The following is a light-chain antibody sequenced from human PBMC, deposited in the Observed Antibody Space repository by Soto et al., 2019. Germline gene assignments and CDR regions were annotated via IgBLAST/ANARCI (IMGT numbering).Light chain of an antibody. Sequence: EIVLTQSPGTLSLSPWERVTLSCRASQSVSSTYLAWYQQKPGQAPSLLIYGASSRATGIPDRFSGSGSETDFTLTTSRLQPEDFAVYYCQQYGTSPLTFGGGTKVDIK. V-gene: IGKV3-20*01. CDR2: GAS. CDR3: QQYGTSPLT. CDR1: QSVSSTY. J-gene: IGKJ4*01.